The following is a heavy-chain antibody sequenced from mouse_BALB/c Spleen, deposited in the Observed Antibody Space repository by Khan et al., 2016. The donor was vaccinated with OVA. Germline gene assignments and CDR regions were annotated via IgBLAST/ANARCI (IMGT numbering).Heavy chain of an antibody. V-gene: IGHV5-9-3*01. D-gene: IGHD2-14*01. CDR1: GFTFSYYA. CDR2: ISSAGSYT. CDR3: ARRGYDEAYFDY. J-gene: IGHJ2*01. Sequence: EVELVESGGGLVKPGGSLKLSCAASGFTFSYYAVSWVRQTPEKRLEWVATISSAGSYTYYPDSVKGRFIISRDNAKNSLYLQMYSLRSEDMAMYYCARRGYDEAYFDYWGQGTTLTVSS.